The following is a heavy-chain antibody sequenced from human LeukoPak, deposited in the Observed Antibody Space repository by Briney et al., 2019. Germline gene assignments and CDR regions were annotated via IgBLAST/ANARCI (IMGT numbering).Heavy chain of an antibody. V-gene: IGHV4-34*01. CDR2: INHSGST. J-gene: IGHJ5*02. CDR3: ARSPTVLYYYGSGSYRFDP. Sequence: PSETLSLTCAVYGGSFSGYYWSWIRQPPGKGLEWIGEINHSGSTNYNPSLKSRVTIPVDTSKNQFSLKLSSVTAADTAVYYCARSPTVLYYYGSGSYRFDPWGQGTLVTVSS. CDR1: GGSFSGYY. D-gene: IGHD3-10*01.